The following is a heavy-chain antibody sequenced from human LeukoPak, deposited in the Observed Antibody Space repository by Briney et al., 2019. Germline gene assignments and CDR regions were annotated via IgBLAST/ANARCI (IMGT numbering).Heavy chain of an antibody. CDR2: IYYSGST. V-gene: IGHV4-59*08. D-gene: IGHD3-16*01. CDR1: GGSISSYY. CDR3: ARSSRYGSCDY. J-gene: IGHJ4*02. Sequence: SETLSLTCTVSGGSISSYYWSWIRQPPGKGLEWIGYIYYSGSTNYNPSLKSRVTISVDTSKNQFSLKLSSVTAADTAVYYCARSSRYGSCDYWGQGTLVTVSS.